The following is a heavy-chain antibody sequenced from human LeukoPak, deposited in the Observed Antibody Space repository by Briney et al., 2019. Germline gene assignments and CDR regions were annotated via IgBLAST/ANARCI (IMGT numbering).Heavy chain of an antibody. Sequence: GGSLRLSCAASGFTFSKFPMGWVRQAPGGGLEWVSAISASGDVTFYADSLRGRFTISRDNSKSTLYLQMNGLRAEDTAIFYCAKSLFTSATGTGRAFHIWGQGTRVTVSS. CDR1: GFTFSKFP. J-gene: IGHJ3*02. V-gene: IGHV3-23*01. CDR2: ISASGDVT. CDR3: AKSLFTSATGTGRAFHI. D-gene: IGHD1-1*01.